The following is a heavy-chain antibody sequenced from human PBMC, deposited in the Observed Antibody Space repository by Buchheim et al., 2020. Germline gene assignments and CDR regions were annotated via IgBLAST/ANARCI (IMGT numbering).Heavy chain of an antibody. J-gene: IGHJ6*02. D-gene: IGHD3-16*02. CDR3: ARRYTDDYYYGMDV. CDR2: INTANGNT. Sequence: VKKPGASVKVSCKASGYTFTSYAMHWVRQAPGQRLEWMGWINTANGNTKSSQKFQGRVTITRDTSASTAYMELSSLRSEDTAVYYCARRYTDDYYYGMDVWGQGTT. CDR1: GYTFTSYA. V-gene: IGHV1-3*04.